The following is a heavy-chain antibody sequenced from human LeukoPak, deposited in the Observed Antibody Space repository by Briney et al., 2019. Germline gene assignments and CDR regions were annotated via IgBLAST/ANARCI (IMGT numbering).Heavy chain of an antibody. J-gene: IGHJ4*02. V-gene: IGHV3-33*01. CDR2: IWSDGSNK. CDR3: TRGGDEYGADFDY. D-gene: IGHD4-17*01. Sequence: TGGSLRLSCAASGFTFSSYGIDWVRQGPGKGLEWVAVIWSDGSNKYYADSVKGRFTISRDNSKNTAYLQMNSLRADDTAVYYCTRGGDEYGADFDYWGRGTLVTVSS. CDR1: GFTFSSYG.